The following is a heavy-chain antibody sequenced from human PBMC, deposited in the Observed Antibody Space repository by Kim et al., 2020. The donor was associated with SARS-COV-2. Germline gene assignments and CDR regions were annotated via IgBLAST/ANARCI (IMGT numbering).Heavy chain of an antibody. CDR2: IIPIFGTA. Sequence: SVKVSCKASGGTFSSYAISWVRQAPGQGLEWMGGIIPIFGTANYAQKFQGRVTITADESTSTAYMELSSLRSEDTAVYYCARSPPNLGYCSSTSCPYYFDYWGQGTLVTVSS. CDR1: GGTFSSYA. V-gene: IGHV1-69*13. J-gene: IGHJ4*02. D-gene: IGHD2-2*01. CDR3: ARSPPNLGYCSSTSCPYYFDY.